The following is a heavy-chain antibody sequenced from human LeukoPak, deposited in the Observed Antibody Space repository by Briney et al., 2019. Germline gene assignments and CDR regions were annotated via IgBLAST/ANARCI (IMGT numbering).Heavy chain of an antibody. Sequence: ASVKVSCKASGYTFTSYGISWVRQAPGQGLEWMGWISAYNGNTNYAQKLQGRVTMTTDTSTSTAYMELRSLRSDDTAVYYCARATDPYQLLPQYCVYWGQGTLVTVSS. CDR3: ARATDPYQLLPQYCVY. CDR1: GYTFTSYG. J-gene: IGHJ4*02. CDR2: ISAYNGNT. V-gene: IGHV1-18*01. D-gene: IGHD2-2*01.